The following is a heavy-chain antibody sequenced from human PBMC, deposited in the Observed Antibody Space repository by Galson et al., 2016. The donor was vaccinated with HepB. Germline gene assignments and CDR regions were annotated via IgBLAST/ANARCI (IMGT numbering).Heavy chain of an antibody. V-gene: IGHV3-53*01. CDR3: ARESRMVRGVITYFFDY. Sequence: SLRLSCAASGFTVSSNYMSWVRQAPGKGLEWVSVIYSGGSTYYADSVKGRFTISRANSKNTLSLQMNSLRAEDTAVYYCARESRMVRGVITYFFDYWGQGTLVTVSS. CDR2: IYSGGST. D-gene: IGHD3-10*01. J-gene: IGHJ4*02. CDR1: GFTVSSNY.